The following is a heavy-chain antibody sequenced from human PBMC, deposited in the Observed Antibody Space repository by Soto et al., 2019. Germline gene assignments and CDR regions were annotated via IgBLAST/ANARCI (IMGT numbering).Heavy chain of an antibody. J-gene: IGHJ4*02. D-gene: IGHD3-22*01. Sequence: SVQVSCKASGGTFSSYAISWVRQAPGQGLEWMGGIIPIFGTANYAQKFQGRVTITADESTSTAYMELSSLRSEETAVYYCACDSSGYYSATDDWGQGTLATV. CDR3: ACDSSGYYSATDD. V-gene: IGHV1-69*13. CDR1: GGTFSSYA. CDR2: IIPIFGTA.